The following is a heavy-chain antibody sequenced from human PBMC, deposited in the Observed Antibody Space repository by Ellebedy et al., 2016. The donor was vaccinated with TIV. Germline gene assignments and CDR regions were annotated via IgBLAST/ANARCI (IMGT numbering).Heavy chain of an antibody. J-gene: IGHJ4*02. Sequence: PGGSLRLSCAASGFTFSRYAMHWVRQAPGKGLEWVSLTSYDDSVQYYADFVKGRFTISRDNSKNTLYLEMNSLRAEDTAVYYCASHLSSGYYVYWGQGTLVTVSS. CDR3: ASHLSSGYYVY. V-gene: IGHV3-30*12. D-gene: IGHD3-22*01. CDR1: GFTFSRYA. CDR2: TSYDDSVQ.